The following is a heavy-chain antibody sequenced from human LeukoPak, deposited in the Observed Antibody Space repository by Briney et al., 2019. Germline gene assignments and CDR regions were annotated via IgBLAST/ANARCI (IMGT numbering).Heavy chain of an antibody. J-gene: IGHJ4*02. V-gene: IGHV3-21*01. CDR1: GFTFSSYS. D-gene: IGHD3-9*01. Sequence: PGGSLRLSCAASGFTFSSYSMNWVRQAPGKGLEWVSSISSSSSYIYYADSVKGRFTISRDNAKNSLYLQMNSLRAEDTAVYYCARAFSPGDLIRYFDWLLSLWGQGTLVTVSS. CDR3: ARAFSPGDLIRYFDWLLSL. CDR2: ISSSSSYI.